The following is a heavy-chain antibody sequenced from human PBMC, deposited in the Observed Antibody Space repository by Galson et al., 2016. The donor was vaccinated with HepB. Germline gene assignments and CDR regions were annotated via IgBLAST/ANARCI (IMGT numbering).Heavy chain of an antibody. D-gene: IGHD1-26*01. Sequence: SVKVSCKASGFTFSSNAISWVRQAPGQGLEWMGGIIPISGTVNYAQKFQGRVTIIADESTSTAYMELSSLRSEDTALYYCARGGVVGATTSWWGQGTLVTVSS. CDR2: IIPISGTV. J-gene: IGHJ4*02. CDR3: ARGGVVGATTSW. CDR1: GFTFSSNA. V-gene: IGHV1-69*13.